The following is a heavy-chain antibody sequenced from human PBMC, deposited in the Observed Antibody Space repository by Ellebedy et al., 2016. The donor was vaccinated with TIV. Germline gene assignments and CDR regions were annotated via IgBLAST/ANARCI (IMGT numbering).Heavy chain of an antibody. CDR1: GYSFTTYW. CDR2: IWPGDPDTGDSGT. V-gene: IGHV5-51*01. J-gene: IGHJ3*02. Sequence: PGGSLRLSCKGSGYSFTTYWIGWVRQMPGKGLEWMGLIWPGDPDTGDSGTRYSPSLQGQVTMSADKSISTAYLQWSSLKASDIAMYYCARQTAEGAFDIWGQGTMVTVSS. CDR3: ARQTAEGAFDI.